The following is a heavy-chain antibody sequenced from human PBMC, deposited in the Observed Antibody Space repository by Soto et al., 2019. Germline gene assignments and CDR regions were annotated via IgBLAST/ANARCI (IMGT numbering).Heavy chain of an antibody. CDR3: ARDRDTAMVAFDI. J-gene: IGHJ3*02. CDR1: GFTFSDYY. Sequence: GGSLRLSCAASGFTFSDYYMSWIRQAPGKGLEWVSYISSSGSTIYYADSVKGRFTISRDNAKNSLYLQMNSLRAEDTAVYYCARDRDTAMVAFDIWGQGTMVTVSS. V-gene: IGHV3-11*01. D-gene: IGHD5-18*01. CDR2: ISSSGSTI.